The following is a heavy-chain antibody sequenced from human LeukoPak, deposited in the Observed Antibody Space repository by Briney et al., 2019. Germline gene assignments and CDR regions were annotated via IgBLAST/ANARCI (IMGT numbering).Heavy chain of an antibody. J-gene: IGHJ4*02. CDR3: ARGGSVGSYYYFDY. D-gene: IGHD1-26*01. CDR1: GFTVTTLA. V-gene: IGHV3-53*01. CDR2: IYSGGNT. Sequence: PGGSLRLSCAASGFTVTTLAMTWVRQAPGKGLEWVSVIYSGGNTYYADSVKGRFTTSRDNSKNTLFLQMNSLRAEDTAVYFCARGGSVGSYYYFDYWGQGTLVTVSS.